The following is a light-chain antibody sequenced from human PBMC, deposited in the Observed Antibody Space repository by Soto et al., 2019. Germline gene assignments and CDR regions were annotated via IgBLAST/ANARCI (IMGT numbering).Light chain of an antibody. CDR1: QYISTW. Sequence: DIQMTQSPSSVSASVGDRIIITCRASQYISTWLAWYQQKPGEAPKLLIFAASRLHGGVPSRFSGSGSGTDFTLTINNLQPEDCATYCCLQADSFPRAFGGVTKVEVK. CDR2: AAS. V-gene: IGKV1D-12*01. J-gene: IGKJ4*01. CDR3: LQADSFPRA.